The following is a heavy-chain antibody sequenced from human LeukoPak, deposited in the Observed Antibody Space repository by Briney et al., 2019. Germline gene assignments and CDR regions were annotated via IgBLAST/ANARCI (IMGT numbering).Heavy chain of an antibody. CDR3: ARQSTRGMVDTDYDY. CDR1: GYSFTSYW. J-gene: IGHJ4*02. Sequence: PGESLNISCKGSGYSFTSYWISWVRQMPGKGLEWRGRIDPSDSYTNYSPSFQGHVTISADKSISTAYLQWSSLKTSDTAMYYCARQSTRGMVDTDYDYWGQGTLVTVSS. V-gene: IGHV5-10-1*01. CDR2: IDPSDSYT. D-gene: IGHD5-18*01.